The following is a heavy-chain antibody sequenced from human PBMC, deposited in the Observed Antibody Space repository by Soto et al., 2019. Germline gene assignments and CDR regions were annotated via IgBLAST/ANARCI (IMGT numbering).Heavy chain of an antibody. D-gene: IGHD6-19*01. Sequence: EVQLLESGGGLVQPGGSLRLSCAASGFTFSTYAMSWVRQAPGKALEWVATIRGSGGNTHYADSVKGRFTTSRDNSENTGYLQMNSLRAEDTAVYYCARVKAQILSSGWYGGDDIWGPGTMVTVSS. CDR3: ARVKAQILSSGWYGGDDI. CDR1: GFTFSTYA. J-gene: IGHJ3*02. CDR2: IRGSGGNT. V-gene: IGHV3-23*01.